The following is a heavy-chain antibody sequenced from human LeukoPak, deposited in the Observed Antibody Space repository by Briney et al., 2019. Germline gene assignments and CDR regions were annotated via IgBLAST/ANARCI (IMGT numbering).Heavy chain of an antibody. CDR2: IYHSGST. Sequence: SSETLSLTCTVSGGSISSGGYYWSWIRQPPGKGLEWIGYIYHSGSTYYNPSLKSRVTISVDRSKNQFSLKLSSVTAADTAVYYCAREQVVPPYYYYMDVWGKGTTVTVSS. D-gene: IGHD2-2*01. CDR3: AREQVVPPYYYYMDV. CDR1: GGSISSGGYY. V-gene: IGHV4-30-2*01. J-gene: IGHJ6*03.